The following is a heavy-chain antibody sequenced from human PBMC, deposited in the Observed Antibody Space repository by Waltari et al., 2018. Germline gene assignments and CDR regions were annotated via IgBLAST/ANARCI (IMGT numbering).Heavy chain of an antibody. V-gene: IGHV1-2*06. D-gene: IGHD3-3*01. Sequence: QVQLVQSGAEVKKPGASVKVSCKASGYTFTGYYMHWVRQAPGQGLEWMGRINPNSGGTNYAQKFQGRVTMTRDTSISTAYMELSRLRSDDTAVYYCARVGSGYYTNDAFDIWGQGTMVTVSS. J-gene: IGHJ3*02. CDR1: GYTFTGYY. CDR2: INPNSGGT. CDR3: ARVGSGYYTNDAFDI.